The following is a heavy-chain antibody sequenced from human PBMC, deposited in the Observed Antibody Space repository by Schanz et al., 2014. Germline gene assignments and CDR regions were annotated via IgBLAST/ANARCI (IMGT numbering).Heavy chain of an antibody. J-gene: IGHJ6*02. D-gene: IGHD3-10*01. CDR3: ARLTVGYRSGSWDV. Sequence: QLVGSGGGLIQPGGSLRLSCTASGFAFSSYSMNWVRQAPGEGLEWVSYISSSGTTIYYADSVKGRFTISRDNAKNSLFLQMNSLRVGDTAVYDCARLTVGYRSGSWDVWGQGTSVTVSS. V-gene: IGHV3-48*01. CDR2: ISSSGTTI. CDR1: GFAFSSYS.